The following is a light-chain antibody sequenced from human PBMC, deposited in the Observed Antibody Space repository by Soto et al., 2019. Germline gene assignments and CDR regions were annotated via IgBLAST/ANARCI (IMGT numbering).Light chain of an antibody. CDR2: DAS. V-gene: IGKV3-15*01. Sequence: EIVMTQSPVTLSVSPGEITTLSCRASQSVSSNLAWYQQRPGQAPRLLIHDASTRATGIPARFSGSGSGTEFILTISSVESEDFAIYYCQQHNDWPTFGQGTRLEIK. J-gene: IGKJ5*01. CDR1: QSVSSN. CDR3: QQHNDWPT.